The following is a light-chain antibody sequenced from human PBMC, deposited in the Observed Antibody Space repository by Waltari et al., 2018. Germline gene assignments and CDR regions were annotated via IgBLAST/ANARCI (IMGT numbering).Light chain of an antibody. CDR3: LQLYSYPLT. Sequence: IQLTQSPSSLSASVGDRVTITCRASQDISSHLAWYQQIPGKAPKRLIYAASTLQSGVPSRFAGSGSGTDFTLTIRSLQPEDFATFYCLQLYSYPLTFGGGTKVEIK. CDR2: AAS. V-gene: IGKV1-9*01. CDR1: QDISSH. J-gene: IGKJ4*01.